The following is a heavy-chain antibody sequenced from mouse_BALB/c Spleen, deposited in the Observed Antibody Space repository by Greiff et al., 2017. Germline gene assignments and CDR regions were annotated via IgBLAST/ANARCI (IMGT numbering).Heavy chain of an antibody. Sequence: QVQLQQSGAELVRPGASVKLSCKASGYTFTSYWINWVKQRPGQGLEWIGNIYPSDSYTNYNQKFKDKATLTVDKSSSTAYMQLSSPTSEDSAVYYCTRGGFDGNYHFDYWGQGTTLTVSS. V-gene: IGHV1-69*02. CDR2: IYPSDSYT. CDR1: GYTFTSYW. CDR3: TRGGFDGNYHFDY. J-gene: IGHJ2*01. D-gene: IGHD2-1*01.